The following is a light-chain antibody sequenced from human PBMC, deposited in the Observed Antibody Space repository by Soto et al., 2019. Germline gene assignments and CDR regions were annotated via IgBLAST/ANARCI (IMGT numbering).Light chain of an antibody. J-gene: IGKJ4*01. CDR3: QQYGSSPNAT. CDR2: DAS. Sequence: EIVLTQSPATLSLSPGEIATLSCGASQSLTSSYLAWYQQKPGLAPRLLIYDASSRATGIPDRFSGSGSGADFTHTISRLEPEDSAVYYCQQYGSSPNATFGRGTKVEIK. V-gene: IGKV3D-20*01. CDR1: QSLTSSY.